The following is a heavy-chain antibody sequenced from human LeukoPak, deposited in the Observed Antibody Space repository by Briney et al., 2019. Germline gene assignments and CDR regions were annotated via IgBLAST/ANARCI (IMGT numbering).Heavy chain of an antibody. V-gene: IGHV3-23*01. J-gene: IGHJ4*02. D-gene: IGHD2-15*01. CDR1: GFTVRTYG. Sequence: GGSLTLSCAASGFTVRTYGMGSVRQDPGKGRGWVTVISDTGTSTYYADSVKGPFTISTPNTKNTVFLETNSLRAEDSAVYYCAKGAGDYCSGGRCYPFDYWGRGTPVTVSS. CDR3: AKGAGDYCSGGRCYPFDY. CDR2: ISDTGTST.